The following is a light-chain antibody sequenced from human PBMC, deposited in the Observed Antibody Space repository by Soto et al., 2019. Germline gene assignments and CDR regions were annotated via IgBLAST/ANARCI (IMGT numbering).Light chain of an antibody. Sequence: RASQNVDKFLAWYQQRPGQPPRLLIFDSSNRATGVPVRFSGIGSRTRHTLTICGLDTHASAVYRCRQVTTRLLITFPRGTRLEIK. CDR1: QNVDKF. CDR2: DSS. V-gene: IGKV3-11*01. J-gene: IGKJ5*01. CDR3: RQVTTRLLIT.